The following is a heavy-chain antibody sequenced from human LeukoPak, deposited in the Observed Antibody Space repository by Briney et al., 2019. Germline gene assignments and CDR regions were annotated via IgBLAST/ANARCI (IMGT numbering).Heavy chain of an antibody. Sequence: SETLSLTCTVSGGSINSYYWSWVRQPAGKGLEWIGRIYASGNTNYNPSLKGRVTMTVDTSKNQFSLNLSSVTAADAAVYYCARGRGSSWYYFDSWGQGTLVTVSS. CDR1: GGSINSYY. D-gene: IGHD6-13*01. J-gene: IGHJ4*02. CDR3: ARGRGSSWYYFDS. CDR2: IYASGNT. V-gene: IGHV4-4*07.